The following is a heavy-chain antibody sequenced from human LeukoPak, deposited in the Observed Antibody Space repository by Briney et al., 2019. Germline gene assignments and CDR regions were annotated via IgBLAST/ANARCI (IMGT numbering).Heavy chain of an antibody. J-gene: IGHJ4*02. CDR3: ARDGRYSNSWPDY. CDR2: ISYDGSYK. D-gene: IGHD6-13*01. CDR1: GFTFSSYG. Sequence: GGSLRLSCAASGFTFSSYGMHWVRQAPGKGLEWVAVISYDGSYKYYADSVKGRFTISRDNAKNSLYLQMNSLRVEDTALYYCARDGRYSNSWPDYWGQGTLVTVSS. V-gene: IGHV3-30*03.